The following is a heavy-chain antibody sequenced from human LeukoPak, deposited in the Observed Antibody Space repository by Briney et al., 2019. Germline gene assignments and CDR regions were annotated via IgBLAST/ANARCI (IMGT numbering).Heavy chain of an antibody. CDR3: ARPPLAYCGGDCYSHGAFDI. Sequence: GGSLRLSCAASGFTFSSYAMSWVRQAPGKGLKWVSAISGSGGSTYYADSVKGRFTISRDNSKNTLYLQMNSLRAEDTAVYYCARPPLAYCGGDCYSHGAFDIWGQGTMVTVSS. CDR2: ISGSGGST. J-gene: IGHJ3*02. D-gene: IGHD2-21*02. V-gene: IGHV3-23*01. CDR1: GFTFSSYA.